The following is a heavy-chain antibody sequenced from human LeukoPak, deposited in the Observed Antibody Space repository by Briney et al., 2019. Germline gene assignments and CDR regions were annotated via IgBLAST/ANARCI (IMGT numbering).Heavy chain of an antibody. Sequence: GGSLRLSCAASGFTFSTYAMHWVRQAPGKGLEGVAVIWYDGSNKNYVDSVKGRFTISRDDSKNTLYLQMNSLKTEDTAVYYCTPSLGGSGWYVDNWFDPWGQGTLVTVSS. D-gene: IGHD6-19*01. V-gene: IGHV3-33*01. CDR1: GFTFSTYA. CDR3: TPSLGGSGWYVDNWFDP. J-gene: IGHJ5*02. CDR2: IWYDGSNK.